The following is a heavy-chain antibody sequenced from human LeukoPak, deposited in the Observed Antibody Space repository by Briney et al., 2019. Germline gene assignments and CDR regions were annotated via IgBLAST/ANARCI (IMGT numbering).Heavy chain of an antibody. CDR3: ARRYCSGGSCYSIDY. D-gene: IGHD2-15*01. J-gene: IGHJ4*02. CDR1: GYTFTGYY. Sequence: ASVKVSCKASGYTFTGYYMHWVRQDPGQGLEWMGRIDPNSGGTNYAQKFQGRVTMTRDTSISTAYMELSRLRSDDTAVYYCARRYCSGGSCYSIDYWGQGTPVTVSS. CDR2: IDPNSGGT. V-gene: IGHV1-2*06.